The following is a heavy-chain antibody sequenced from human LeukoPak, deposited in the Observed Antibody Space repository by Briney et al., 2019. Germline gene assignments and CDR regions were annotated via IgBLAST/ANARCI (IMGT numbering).Heavy chain of an antibody. J-gene: IGHJ4*02. D-gene: IGHD3-3*01. CDR3: AKANSITIFGVISPVEY. V-gene: IGHV3-21*04. CDR2: ISSSSSYI. CDR1: GFTFSSYS. Sequence: GGSLRLSCAASGFTFSSYSMNWVRQAPGKGLEWVSSISSSSSYIKYADSVKGRFTISRDNSKNTLYLQMNSLRAEDTAVHYCAKANSITIFGVISPVEYWGQGTLVTVSS.